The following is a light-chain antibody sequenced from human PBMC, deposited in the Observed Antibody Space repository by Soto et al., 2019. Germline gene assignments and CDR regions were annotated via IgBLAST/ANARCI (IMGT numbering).Light chain of an antibody. CDR1: QSISSW. Sequence: DIQMTQSPSTLSATVGDRVTITCRASQSISSWLAWYQQKPGKAPKLLVYKASGLESGVPSRFSGSGSGTEFTLTISTLQPDDFATYYCQQYNSYSWTFGQGNKVEIK. V-gene: IGKV1-5*03. CDR2: KAS. CDR3: QQYNSYSWT. J-gene: IGKJ1*01.